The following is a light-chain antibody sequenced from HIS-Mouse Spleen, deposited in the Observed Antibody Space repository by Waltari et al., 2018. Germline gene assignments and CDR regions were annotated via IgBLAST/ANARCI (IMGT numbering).Light chain of an antibody. Sequence: QSVLTQPPSASGTPGQRVTISCSGSSSNIGSNYVYWYQQLPGTAPKLLIYRNNQRPSVVPDRFSGSKSGTSASLAISGRRSEDEADYYCAAWDDSLSGVVFGGGTKLTVL. CDR1: SSNIGSNY. J-gene: IGLJ2*01. V-gene: IGLV1-47*01. CDR2: RNN. CDR3: AAWDDSLSGVV.